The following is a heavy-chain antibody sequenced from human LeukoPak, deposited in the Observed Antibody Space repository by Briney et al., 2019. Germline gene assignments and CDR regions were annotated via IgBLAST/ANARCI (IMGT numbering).Heavy chain of an antibody. Sequence: SVKVSCKASGGTFSSYAISWVQQAPGQGLEWMGGIIPIFGTANYAQKFQGRVTITADESTSTAYMELSSLRSEDTAVYYCARAARLLWARFDPWGQGTLVTVSS. J-gene: IGHJ5*02. CDR3: ARAARLLWARFDP. V-gene: IGHV1-69*13. D-gene: IGHD1-26*01. CDR1: GGTFSSYA. CDR2: IIPIFGTA.